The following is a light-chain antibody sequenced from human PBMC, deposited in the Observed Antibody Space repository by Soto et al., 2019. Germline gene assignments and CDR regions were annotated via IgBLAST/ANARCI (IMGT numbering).Light chain of an antibody. CDR3: TQYYSTPRIT. CDR1: QSVLYSSEYKNY. CDR2: WAS. J-gene: IGKJ5*01. Sequence: DIVMTQSPDSLSVSLGEGATINCKSSQSVLYSSEYKNYLAWYQQKPGQPPKLLIYWASTRESGVPDRFSGSGSGTDFTITISRLQAEDVAVYYCTQYYSTPRITFGHGTRLEIK. V-gene: IGKV4-1*01.